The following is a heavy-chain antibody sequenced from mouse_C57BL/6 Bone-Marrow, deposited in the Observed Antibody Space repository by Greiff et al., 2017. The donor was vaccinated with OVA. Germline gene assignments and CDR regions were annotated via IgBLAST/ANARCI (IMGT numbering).Heavy chain of an antibody. CDR1: GFNIKDYY. V-gene: IGHV14-2*01. Sequence: VQLQQSGAELVKPGASVKLSCTASGFNIKDYYMHWVQQRTEQGLEWIGRIDPEDGDTKYAPKFQGTATISADTSSNTAYLQLSSLTSEDTAGKYCASCVSVYYFDDWGQGTTLTVSS. J-gene: IGHJ2*01. CDR3: ASCVSVYYFDD. CDR2: IDPEDGDT.